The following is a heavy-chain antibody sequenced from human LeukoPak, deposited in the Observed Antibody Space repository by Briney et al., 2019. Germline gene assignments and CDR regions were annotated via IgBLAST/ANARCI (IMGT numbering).Heavy chain of an antibody. CDR1: GFTFSNYA. CDR2: ISGGSGGT. Sequence: GGSLRLSCVASGFTFSNYAMSWVRQAPGKGLEWVSGISGGSGGTNYADSVKGRFTIARDNSKNTLSLQMNSLRAEDTAAYYCAKDGGPTVFYYFDSWGQGTLVTASS. V-gene: IGHV3-23*01. CDR3: AKDGGPTVFYYFDS. D-gene: IGHD1-1*01. J-gene: IGHJ4*02.